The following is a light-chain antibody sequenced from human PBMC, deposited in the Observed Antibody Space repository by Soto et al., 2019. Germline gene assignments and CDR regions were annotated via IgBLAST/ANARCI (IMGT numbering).Light chain of an antibody. CDR3: QQRSNWPPYT. J-gene: IGKJ2*01. CDR1: QSVSRY. CDR2: DAS. Sequence: EIVLTQSPATLSLSPGERATLSCRARQSVSRYLAWYQQKPGQAPSLLIYDASYRATGTPDRFSGSGSGTDFTLPISSLVPEDFAVYYCQQRSNWPPYTFGQGTKLEIK. V-gene: IGKV3-11*01.